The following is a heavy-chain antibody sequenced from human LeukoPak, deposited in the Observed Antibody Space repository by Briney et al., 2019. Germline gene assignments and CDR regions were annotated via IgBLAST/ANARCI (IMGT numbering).Heavy chain of an antibody. D-gene: IGHD3-9*01. Sequence: PGGSLRLSCAASGFTFSSYSMNWVRQAPGKGLEWVSSISTSSSDIYYADSVKGRFTISRDNAKNSLYLQMNSLRAEDTAVYYCATLLEYYDILTGYYNWIWGDAAFDIWGQGTMVTVSS. CDR1: GFTFSSYS. CDR2: ISTSSSDI. J-gene: IGHJ3*02. V-gene: IGHV3-21*01. CDR3: ATLLEYYDILTGYYNWIWGDAAFDI.